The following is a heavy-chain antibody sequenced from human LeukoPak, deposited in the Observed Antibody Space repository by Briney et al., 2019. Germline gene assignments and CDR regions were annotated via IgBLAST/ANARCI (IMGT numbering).Heavy chain of an antibody. D-gene: IGHD3-10*01. V-gene: IGHV1-69*05. CDR3: AREGVTGDAFDI. CDR1: GGTFSSYA. CDR2: IIPIFGTA. Sequence: ASVKVSCKASGGTFSSYAISWVRQAPGQGLEWMGRIIPIFGTANYAQKFQGRVTITTDESTSTAYMELSSLRSEDTAVYCCAREGVTGDAFDIWGQGTMVTVSS. J-gene: IGHJ3*02.